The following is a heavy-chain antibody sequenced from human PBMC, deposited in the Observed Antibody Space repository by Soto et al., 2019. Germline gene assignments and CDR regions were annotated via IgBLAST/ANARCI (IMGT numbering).Heavy chain of an antibody. J-gene: IGHJ3*01. Sequence: DVQLVESGGGVVQPGRSLRLSCSASVFTFDDYAMNWVRQAPGKGLEWVSSISWNSGNIVYADSVRGRFTISRDNAKTSLHLQMNSLRAEDTALYYCTKGASTSCFSAFDLWGQGTMVTVSS. V-gene: IGHV3-9*01. D-gene: IGHD2-2*01. CDR2: ISWNSGNI. CDR1: VFTFDDYA. CDR3: TKGASTSCFSAFDL.